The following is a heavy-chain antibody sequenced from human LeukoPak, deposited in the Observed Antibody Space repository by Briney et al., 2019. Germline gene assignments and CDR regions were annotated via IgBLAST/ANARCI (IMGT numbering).Heavy chain of an antibody. J-gene: IGHJ4*02. CDR1: GYTFTDYY. D-gene: IGHD1-1*01. CDR3: ARGEGCEAATTRCE. CDR2: ISPKSGGT. Sequence: ASVKVSCKASGYTFTDYYIHWVRQAPGQGLEWMGWISPKSGGTIYAQKFQGRVTMTRDTSITTVYMDLSSLRSDDTAIYYCARGEGCEAATTRCEWGQEALVTVAS. V-gene: IGHV1-2*02.